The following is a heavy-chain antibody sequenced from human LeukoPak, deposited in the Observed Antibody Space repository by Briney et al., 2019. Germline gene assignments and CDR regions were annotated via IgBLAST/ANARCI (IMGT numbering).Heavy chain of an antibody. D-gene: IGHD3-22*01. CDR1: GFTFSSYS. V-gene: IGHV3-21*04. Sequence: GGSLRLSCAASGFTFSSYSMNWVRQAPGKGLEWVSSISSSSSYIYYADSVKGRFTISRDNAKNSLYLQMNSLRAEDTAVYYCARDRSYYDSSGYYWGQGTLVTVSS. J-gene: IGHJ4*02. CDR2: ISSSSSYI. CDR3: ARDRSYYDSSGYY.